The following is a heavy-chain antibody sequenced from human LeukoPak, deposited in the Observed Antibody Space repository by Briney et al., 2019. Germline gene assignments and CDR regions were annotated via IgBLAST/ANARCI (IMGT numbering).Heavy chain of an antibody. CDR2: ISWNSGIV. V-gene: IGHV3-9*01. Sequence: PGGSLRLSCAASGFTFNDYAMHWVRQAPGKGLEWVSHISWNSGIVGYADSVKGRFTISRDNAKNSLFLQMNSLRAEDTAVYYCVRDSYTNTWHFQDEDYWGQGTLVTVSS. CDR1: GFTFNDYA. D-gene: IGHD2-2*02. J-gene: IGHJ4*02. CDR3: VRDSYTNTWHFQDEDY.